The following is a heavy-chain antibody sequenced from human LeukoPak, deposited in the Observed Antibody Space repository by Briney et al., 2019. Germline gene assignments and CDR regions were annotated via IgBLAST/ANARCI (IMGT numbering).Heavy chain of an antibody. Sequence: VASVNVSCKASGYTFTSYYVHWVRQAPGQGLEWMGIISPSGASTSYAQKFQGRVTMTRDMSTSTVYMELSSLISEDTAVYYCARGSSRGTRDAFAFWGQGTMVTLSS. D-gene: IGHD2-15*01. V-gene: IGHV1-46*01. CDR3: ARGSSRGTRDAFAF. CDR1: GYTFTSYY. CDR2: ISPSGAST. J-gene: IGHJ3*01.